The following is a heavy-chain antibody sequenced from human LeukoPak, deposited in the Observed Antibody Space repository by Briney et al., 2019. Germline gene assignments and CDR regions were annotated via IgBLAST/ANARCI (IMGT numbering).Heavy chain of an antibody. CDR3: TGKYYYDISGYYYADH. V-gene: IGHV1-46*01. CDR1: GYTFTSYY. D-gene: IGHD3-22*01. J-gene: IGHJ5*02. Sequence: GASVKVSCKASGYTFTSYYMHWVRQAPGQGLEWMGIINPSGGSTSYAQKFQGRVTMTRDMSTSTVYMELSSLRSEDTAVYYCTGKYYYDISGYYYADHWGQGTLVTVSS. CDR2: INPSGGST.